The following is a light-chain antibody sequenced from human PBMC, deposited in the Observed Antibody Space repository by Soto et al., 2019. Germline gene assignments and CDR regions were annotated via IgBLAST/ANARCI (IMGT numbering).Light chain of an antibody. CDR2: EVS. CDR3: SSYTSSSTSYV. J-gene: IGLJ1*01. CDR1: SSDVGGYNY. Sequence: QSALTQPASVSESPGQSITISCTGTSSDVGGYNYVSWYQQHPGKAPKLMIYEVSNRPSGVSNRFSGSKSGNTASLTISGLQAEDEADYYCSSYTSSSTSYVFGTGTKVTVL. V-gene: IGLV2-14*01.